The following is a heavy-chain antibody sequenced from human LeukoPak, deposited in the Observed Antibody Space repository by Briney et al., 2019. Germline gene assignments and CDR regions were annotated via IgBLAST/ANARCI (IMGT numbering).Heavy chain of an antibody. CDR3: ASGDYGDPPLNY. J-gene: IGHJ4*02. CDR2: IYHSGST. V-gene: IGHV4-38-2*02. CDR1: GGSISSGYY. D-gene: IGHD4-17*01. Sequence: PSETLSLTCTVSGGSISSGYYWGWIRQPPGKGLEWIGSIYHSGSTYYNPSLKSRVTISVDTSKNQFSLKLSSVTAADTAVYYCASGDYGDPPLNYWGQGTLVTVSS.